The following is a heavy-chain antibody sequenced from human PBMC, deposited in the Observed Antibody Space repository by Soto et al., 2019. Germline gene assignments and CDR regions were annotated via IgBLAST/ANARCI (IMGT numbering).Heavy chain of an antibody. J-gene: IGHJ3*02. CDR2: INAGNGNT. CDR3: ARVIPGEVAFDI. V-gene: IGHV1-3*01. CDR1: GYTLTSYA. D-gene: IGHD2-15*01. Sequence: GASVKVSCKASGYTLTSYAMHWVRQAPGQRLEWMGWINAGNGNTKYSQKFRGRVTITRDTSASTAYMELSSLRSEDTAVYYCARVIPGEVAFDICGQGTMVTVSS.